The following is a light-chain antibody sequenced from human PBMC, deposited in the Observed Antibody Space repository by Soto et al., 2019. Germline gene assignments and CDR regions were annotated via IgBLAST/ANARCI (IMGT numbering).Light chain of an antibody. J-gene: IGKJ2*01. CDR1: QSISGW. V-gene: IGKV1-5*03. CDR3: QEYNSHSRYT. CDR2: KAS. Sequence: DIQMTQSPSTLSASVGDRVNITCRASQSISGWLAWYQQKPGKAPRLLIYKASNLQSGVPSRFSGSGSGTEFTLTINNLQPDDYATYYCQEYNSHSRYTFGQGTRL.